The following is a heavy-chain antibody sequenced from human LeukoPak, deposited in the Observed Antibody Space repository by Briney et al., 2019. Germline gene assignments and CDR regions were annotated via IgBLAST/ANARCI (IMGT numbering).Heavy chain of an antibody. CDR3: ASRVRGVIIDYYYGMDV. Sequence: ASVMVSCKASGYTFTTSGINWVRQAPGQGLEWMGWIGGSNINTNYAQNFQGRVTMTTDTSTNTAYMELRSLRSDDTAVYYCASRVRGVIIDYYYGMDVWGKGTTVTVSS. CDR1: GYTFTTSG. CDR2: IGGSNINT. V-gene: IGHV1-18*04. J-gene: IGHJ6*04. D-gene: IGHD3-10*01.